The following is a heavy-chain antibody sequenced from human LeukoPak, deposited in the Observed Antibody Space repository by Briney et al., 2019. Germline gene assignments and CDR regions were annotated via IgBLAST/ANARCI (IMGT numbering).Heavy chain of an antibody. CDR1: GLTFSSHA. CDR3: ANNEWH. V-gene: IGHV3-23*01. D-gene: IGHD2-8*01. Sequence: GGSLRLSCAVSGLTFSSHAMSWVRQAPGKGLEWVSAISGNGRNTYYADSVKGRFTISRDNSKDTLYLQMNSLRVEDTAVYYCANNEWHWGQGTLVTVSS. J-gene: IGHJ1*01. CDR2: ISGNGRNT.